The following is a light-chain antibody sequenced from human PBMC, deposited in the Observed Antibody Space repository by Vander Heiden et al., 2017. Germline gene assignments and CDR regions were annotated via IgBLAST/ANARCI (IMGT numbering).Light chain of an antibody. V-gene: IGLV6-57*01. CDR2: EEN. CDR1: SGSIGSNY. J-gene: IGLJ2*01. Sequence: NFLLPQPLSLSESPSQTVTISCTRSSGSIGSNYVQWYQQRPGSSPTTVSFEENQRPSGVPDRFSCATDRSSTSAAPSTSGLTPEDEADYFCQSYDRGNHLVFGGGTKLNVL. CDR3: QSYDRGNHLV.